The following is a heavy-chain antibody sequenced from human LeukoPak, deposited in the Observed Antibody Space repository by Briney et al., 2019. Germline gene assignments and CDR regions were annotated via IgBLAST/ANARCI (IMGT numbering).Heavy chain of an antibody. Sequence: GASVKVSCKASGYTFTGYYMHWVRQAPGQGLEWMGIINPSGGSTSYAQKFQGRVTITADKSTSTAYMELSSLRSEDTAVYYCARSMTTVTTGQPVYYYYYMDVWGKGTTVTVSS. CDR2: INPSGGST. J-gene: IGHJ6*03. V-gene: IGHV1-46*01. CDR1: GYTFTGYY. CDR3: ARSMTTVTTGQPVYYYYYMDV. D-gene: IGHD4-11*01.